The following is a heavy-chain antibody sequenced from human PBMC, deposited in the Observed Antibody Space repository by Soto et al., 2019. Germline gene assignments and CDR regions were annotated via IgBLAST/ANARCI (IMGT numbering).Heavy chain of an antibody. V-gene: IGHV4-59*12. CDR2: ILHTGGT. CDR1: GGSISGSY. J-gene: IGHJ4*02. D-gene: IGHD3-10*01. CDR3: ARLQFGEGFDY. Sequence: SETLSLTCSVSGGSISGSYWSWIRQSPGKGLEWIGYILHTGGTQYNPSLKSRVSMSVDKSKNQFSLHLTSVTAADTAVYYCARLQFGEGFDYWGQGALVTVSS.